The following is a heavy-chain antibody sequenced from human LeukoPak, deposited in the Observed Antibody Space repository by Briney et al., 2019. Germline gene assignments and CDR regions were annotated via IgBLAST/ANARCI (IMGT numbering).Heavy chain of an antibody. J-gene: IGHJ3*02. CDR3: ATSDSNGYYPDAFHI. Sequence: PGGSLRLSCAASGFTFSSYAMSWVRQAPGKGLEWVSAISGSGGSTYYADSVKGRFTISRDNPKNTLYLQMNSLRAEDTAIYYCATSDSNGYYPDAFHIWGQGTMVTVSS. D-gene: IGHD3-22*01. CDR1: GFTFSSYA. V-gene: IGHV3-23*01. CDR2: ISGSGGST.